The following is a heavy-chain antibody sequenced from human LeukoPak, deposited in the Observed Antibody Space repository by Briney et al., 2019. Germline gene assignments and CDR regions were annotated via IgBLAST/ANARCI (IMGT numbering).Heavy chain of an antibody. V-gene: IGHV3-21*06. J-gene: IGHJ4*02. CDR3: ARDLVAGFLAAFDY. CDR1: GFTFSSYS. D-gene: IGHD2-15*01. Sequence: GGSLRLSCAASGFTFSSYSMNWVRQAPGKGLEWVSSISDRSSYIFYADSVKGRFTISRDNAKNSLYLQLNSLRVEDTAVYYCARDLVAGFLAAFDYWGQGTLVTVSS. CDR2: ISDRSSYI.